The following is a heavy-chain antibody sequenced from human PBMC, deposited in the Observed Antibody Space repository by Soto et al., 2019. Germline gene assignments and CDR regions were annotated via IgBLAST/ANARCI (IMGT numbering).Heavy chain of an antibody. Sequence: QVQLVESGGGVVQPGRSLRLSCAVSGFSLSSKTIHWVHQAPGKGPEWVAVMWYDGSREFYVESVRGRFSISVDFSKDTVYLQMNSLRGEDTAVYYCARDTWGKDYKTLDYWGQGTRVTVSS. CDR1: GFSLSSKT. J-gene: IGHJ4*02. CDR3: ARDTWGKDYKTLDY. D-gene: IGHD4-4*01. V-gene: IGHV3-33*01. CDR2: MWYDGSRE.